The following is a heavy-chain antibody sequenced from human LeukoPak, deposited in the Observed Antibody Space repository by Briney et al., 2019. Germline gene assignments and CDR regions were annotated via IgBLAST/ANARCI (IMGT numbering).Heavy chain of an antibody. CDR3: ASNDYGDSSFDY. CDR1: GGSISSYY. D-gene: IGHD4-17*01. CDR2: IYTSGST. V-gene: IGHV4-4*07. J-gene: IGHJ4*02. Sequence: SETLSLTRTVSGGSISSYYWSWIRQPAGKGLEWIGRIYTSGSTSYNPSLKSRVTISVDKSKNQFSLKLSSVTAADTAVYYCASNDYGDSSFDYWGQGTLVTVSS.